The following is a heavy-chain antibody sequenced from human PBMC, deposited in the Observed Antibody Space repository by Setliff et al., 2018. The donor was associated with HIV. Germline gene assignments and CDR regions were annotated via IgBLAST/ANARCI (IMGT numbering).Heavy chain of an antibody. J-gene: IGHJ4*02. CDR3: VSGPLSGYGYYFDY. Sequence: PSETLSLTCAVYGGSFSGYYWSWIRQPPGKGLEWIGEINHSGSTFYNPSLKSRVTISLDTSKNQFSLKLRSVTAADTAVYYCVSGPLSGYGYYFDYWGQGALVTVSS. CDR1: GGSFSGYY. V-gene: IGHV4-34*01. CDR2: INHSGST. D-gene: IGHD3-3*01.